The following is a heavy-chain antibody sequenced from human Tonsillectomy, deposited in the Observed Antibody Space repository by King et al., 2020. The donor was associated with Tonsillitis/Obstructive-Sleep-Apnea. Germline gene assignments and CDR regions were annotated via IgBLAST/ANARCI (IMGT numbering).Heavy chain of an antibody. CDR3: ARDPPGVGDAFDI. Sequence: VQLQQWGAGLLKPSETLSLTCAGYGGSFSGYYWTWIRQPPGKGLEWIGEINHSGSTDYNPSLTSRVTISVDTSKNQFSLKLSSVTAADTAVYYCARDPPGVGDAFDIWGQGTMVTVSS. J-gene: IGHJ3*02. CDR1: GGSFSGYY. CDR2: INHSGST. D-gene: IGHD7-27*01. V-gene: IGHV4-34*01.